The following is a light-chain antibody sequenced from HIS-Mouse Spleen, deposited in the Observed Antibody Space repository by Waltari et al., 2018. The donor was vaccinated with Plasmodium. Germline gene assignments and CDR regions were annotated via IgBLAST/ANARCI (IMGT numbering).Light chain of an antibody. V-gene: IGKV1-39*01. CDR3: QQSYSTPWT. CDR2: AAS. J-gene: IGKJ1*01. Sequence: DIQMTQSPSSLSASVGDRVTITCRASQSISSYLNWYQQKPGKAPKLLIYAASSLQSGVTSRFSGSGSGTDFTLTISSLQPEDVATYYCQQSYSTPWTFGQGTKVEIK. CDR1: QSISSY.